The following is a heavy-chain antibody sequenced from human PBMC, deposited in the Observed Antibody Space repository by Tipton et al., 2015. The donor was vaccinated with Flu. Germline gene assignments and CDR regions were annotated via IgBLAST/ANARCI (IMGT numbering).Heavy chain of an antibody. CDR3: ARTPLGGWFDP. J-gene: IGHJ5*02. CDR2: IYYSGST. V-gene: IGHV4-39*01. D-gene: IGHD1-26*01. CDR1: GGSISSSSYY. Sequence: LRLSCTVSGGSISSSSYYWGWIRQPPGKGLEWIGSIYYSGSTYYNPSLKSRVTISVDTSKNQFSLKLSSVTAADTAVYYCARTPLGGWFDPWGQGTLVTVSS.